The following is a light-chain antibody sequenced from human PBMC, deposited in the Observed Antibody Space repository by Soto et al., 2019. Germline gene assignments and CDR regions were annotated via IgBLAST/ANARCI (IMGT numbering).Light chain of an antibody. Sequence: DIQMTQSPSTLSGSVGDRVTITCRASQTISSWLAWYQQKPGKAPKLLIYKASTLKSGVPSRFSGSGSGTDFTLTISSLQPDDFATYYCQQYNSYSPRTFGQGTKVDI. V-gene: IGKV1-5*03. CDR2: KAS. CDR3: QQYNSYSPRT. J-gene: IGKJ1*01. CDR1: QTISSW.